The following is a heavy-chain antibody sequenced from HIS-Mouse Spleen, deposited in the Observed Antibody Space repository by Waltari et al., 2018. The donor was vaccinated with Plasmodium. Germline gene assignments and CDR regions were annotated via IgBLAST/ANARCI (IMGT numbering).Heavy chain of an antibody. Sequence: EVQLVESGGGLVKPGGSLRLSCAASGFTFGSYRMNWVRQAPGKGLEWVSSISSSSSYIYYADSVKGRFTISRDNAKNSLYLQMNSLRAEDTAVYYCAREDILTGYYNDYWYFDLWGRGSLVTVSS. V-gene: IGHV3-21*01. CDR1: GFTFGSYR. J-gene: IGHJ2*01. CDR3: AREDILTGYYNDYWYFDL. CDR2: ISSSSSYI. D-gene: IGHD3-9*01.